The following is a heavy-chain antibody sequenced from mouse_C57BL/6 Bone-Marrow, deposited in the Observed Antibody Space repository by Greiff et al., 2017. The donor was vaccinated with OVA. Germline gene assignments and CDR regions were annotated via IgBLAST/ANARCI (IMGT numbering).Heavy chain of an antibody. J-gene: IGHJ3*01. D-gene: IGHD1-1*01. CDR2: IYPRSGNT. CDR3: ARSGYYGSGFAY. V-gene: IGHV1-81*01. CDR1: GYTFTSYG. Sequence: QVQLQQSGAELARPGASVKLSCKASGYTFTSYGISWVKQRTGQGLEWIGEIYPRSGNTYYNEKFKGKATLTADKSSSTAYMELRSLTSEDSAVYFCARSGYYGSGFAYWGQGTLVTVSA.